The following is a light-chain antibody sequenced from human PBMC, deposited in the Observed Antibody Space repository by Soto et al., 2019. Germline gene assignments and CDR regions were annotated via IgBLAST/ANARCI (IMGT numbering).Light chain of an antibody. V-gene: IGLV2-8*01. Sequence: QALLSQPPSASGARGPSGTISCTGTSSDVGGYNYVSWFQQHPGKAPKLMIYEVSNRPSGVPDRFSGSKYGNTASLTVSGLQAEAEADYYCTSYAGSTFYVFGTGTKVTVL. CDR1: SSDVGGYNY. J-gene: IGLJ1*01. CDR3: TSYAGSTFYV. CDR2: EVS.